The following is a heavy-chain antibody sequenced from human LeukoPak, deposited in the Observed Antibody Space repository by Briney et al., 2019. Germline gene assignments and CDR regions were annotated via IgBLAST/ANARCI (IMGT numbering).Heavy chain of an antibody. CDR3: ARMELRYCSSTSCLAHNWFDP. CDR1: GYSISSYS. V-gene: IGHV4-4*07. D-gene: IGHD2-2*01. J-gene: IGHJ5*02. Sequence: PSETLFLTCTVSGYSISSYSWSWIRQPAGKGLEWIGRFYSSGSTNYNPSLKSRVTMSVDTSKNQVSLRLSSVTAADTAVYYCARMELRYCSSTSCLAHNWFDPWGQGTLVTVSS. CDR2: FYSSGST.